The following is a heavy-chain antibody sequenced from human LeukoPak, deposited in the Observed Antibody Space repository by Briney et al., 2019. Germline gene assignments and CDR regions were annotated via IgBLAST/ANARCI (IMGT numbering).Heavy chain of an antibody. Sequence: PGGSLRLSCAASGLTFRTYAMSWVRQAPGKGLEWVSGISGSGGSTDYADSVKGRPTISRDNSKNTLYLQMKSLRVEDTAVYYCAKDRPPLASGAFDYWGQGTLVTVSS. J-gene: IGHJ4*02. V-gene: IGHV3-23*01. CDR2: ISGSGGST. CDR3: AKDRPPLASGAFDY. CDR1: GLTFRTYA. D-gene: IGHD6-13*01.